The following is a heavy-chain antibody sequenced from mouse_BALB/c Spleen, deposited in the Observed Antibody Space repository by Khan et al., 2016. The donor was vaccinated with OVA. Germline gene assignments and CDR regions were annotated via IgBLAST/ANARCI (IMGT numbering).Heavy chain of an antibody. Sequence: LQESGPGLVKPFQSLSLTCTVTGYSITRDYAWNWIRQFPGNKLEWMGYISYSGNTKYNPSLKSRIPITRDTSKNQFFLQLNSVTTEDTATYYCARIYGGDFDYWGQGTTLTVSS. J-gene: IGHJ2*01. CDR3: ARIYGGDFDY. CDR1: GYSITRDYA. CDR2: ISYSGNT. D-gene: IGHD1-1*01. V-gene: IGHV3-2*02.